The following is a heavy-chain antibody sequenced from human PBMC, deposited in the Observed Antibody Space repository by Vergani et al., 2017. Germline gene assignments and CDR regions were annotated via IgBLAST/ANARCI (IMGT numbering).Heavy chain of an antibody. CDR1: GDSVSSNSAA. CDR2: TYYRSKWYN. CDR3: ARVSGEAGTRGRKHYDYGMDV. Sequence: QVQLQQSGPGLVKPSQTLSLTCAISGDSVSSNSAAWNWIRQSPSRGLEWLGRTYYRSKWYNDYAVSVKSRITINPDTSKNQFSLQLNSVTPEDTAVYYCARVSGEAGTRGRKHYDYGMDVWGQGTTVTVSS. J-gene: IGHJ6*02. D-gene: IGHD3-10*01. V-gene: IGHV6-1*01.